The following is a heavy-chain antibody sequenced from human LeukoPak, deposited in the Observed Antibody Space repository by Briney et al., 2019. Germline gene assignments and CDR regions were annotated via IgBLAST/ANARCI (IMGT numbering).Heavy chain of an antibody. J-gene: IGHJ2*01. CDR3: ARDRGVTTVTSRSWYFDL. D-gene: IGHD4-17*01. CDR2: ISSSSSYI. CDR1: GFTFSSYS. V-gene: IGHV3-21*01. Sequence: PGGSLRLSCAASGFTFSSYSMNWVRQAPGKGLEWVSSISSSSSYIYYADSVKGRFTISRDNAKNSLYLQMNSLRAEDTAVYYCARDRGVTTVTSRSWYFDLWGRGTLVTVSS.